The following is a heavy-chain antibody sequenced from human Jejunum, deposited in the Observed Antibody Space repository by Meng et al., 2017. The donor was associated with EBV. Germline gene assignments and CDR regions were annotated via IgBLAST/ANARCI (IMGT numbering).Heavy chain of an antibody. D-gene: IGHD6-19*01. J-gene: IGHJ4*02. Sequence: EVQLXXXXXGLVXPXXXLRLSCAVSGFTLYSNGMSWFRQVPGKGLECVSTTYANGDIQYADSVKGRFTISRDNSKNTLYLQMSSLTVDDTAVYYCAGHGYNSGWWGQGTLVTVSS. CDR3: AGHGYNSGW. V-gene: IGHV3-23*01. CDR1: GFTLYSNG. CDR2: TYANGDIQ.